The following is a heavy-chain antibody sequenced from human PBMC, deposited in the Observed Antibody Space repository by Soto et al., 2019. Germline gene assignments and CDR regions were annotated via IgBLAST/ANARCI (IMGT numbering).Heavy chain of an antibody. Sequence: QVQLVESGGGVVQPGRSLRLSCAASRFTFSSYAMHWVRQAPGKGLEWVAVMSFDGSNEFYADSVKGRFTISRDNSKGTLYLQMNSLRPDDTAVYYCARGDGAGHYYAMDVWGQGTTVIVSS. V-gene: IGHV3-30-3*01. CDR2: MSFDGSNE. J-gene: IGHJ6*02. CDR1: RFTFSSYA. CDR3: ARGDGAGHYYAMDV. D-gene: IGHD1-26*01.